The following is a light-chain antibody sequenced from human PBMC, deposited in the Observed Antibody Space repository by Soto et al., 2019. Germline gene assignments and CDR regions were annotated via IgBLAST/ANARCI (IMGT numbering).Light chain of an antibody. CDR3: SSFTSSNTVL. J-gene: IGLJ2*01. CDR2: NVS. CDR1: SSVVGGYNY. Sequence: QSALTQPASVSGSPGQSITISCTGTSSVVGGYNYVSWYQQHPGKAPKLIIYNVSNRPSGVSNRFSGSKSGNTASLTISGLQAEDEGHYYCSSFTSSNTVLFGGGTKVTVL. V-gene: IGLV2-14*01.